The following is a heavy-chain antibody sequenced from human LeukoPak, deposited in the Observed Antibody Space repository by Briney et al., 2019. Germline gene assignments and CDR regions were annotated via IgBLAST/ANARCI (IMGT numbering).Heavy chain of an antibody. Sequence: SETLSLTCTVSGASIISGDYFGTWIRQPPGKGLEWIGYIFDSGRTDFNPSLNSRVTISVDRPNNQFSLRLSSVTAADTAVYYCANADRFCSGSCHVPDAFDFWGQGTMVTVSS. J-gene: IGHJ3*01. V-gene: IGHV4-30-2*01. CDR2: IFDSGRT. CDR1: GASIISGDYF. CDR3: ANADRFCSGSCHVPDAFDF. D-gene: IGHD2-15*01.